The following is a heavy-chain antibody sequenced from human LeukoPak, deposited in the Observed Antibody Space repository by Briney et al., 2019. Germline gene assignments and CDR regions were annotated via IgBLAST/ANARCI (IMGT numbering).Heavy chain of an antibody. V-gene: IGHV4-4*09. D-gene: IGHD3-9*01. CDR2: IYTSGST. CDR3: ASVRRYFDWLLLDY. J-gene: IGHJ4*02. Sequence: SETLSLTCTVSGGSINSYYWSWIRQPPGKGLEWIGYIYTSGSTNYNPSLKSRVTISVDTSKNQFSLKLSSVTAADTAVYYCASVRRYFDWLLLDYWGQGTLVTVSS. CDR1: GGSINSYY.